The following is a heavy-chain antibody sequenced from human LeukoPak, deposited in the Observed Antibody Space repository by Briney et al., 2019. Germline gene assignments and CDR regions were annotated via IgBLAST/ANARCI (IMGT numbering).Heavy chain of an antibody. CDR1: RFTFNSYA. CDR3: ARNGNSGWGYFDY. D-gene: IGHD5-12*01. V-gene: IGHV3-23*01. J-gene: IGHJ4*02. Sequence: PGWSLRLSCAASRFTFNSYAMSWVRQAPGKGLEWVSVIGGSNGITFYVGSVKGRFTISRDNSKDTLYLQMNSLRAEDTAVYYCARNGNSGWGYFDYWGQGTLVTVSS. CDR2: IGGSNGIT.